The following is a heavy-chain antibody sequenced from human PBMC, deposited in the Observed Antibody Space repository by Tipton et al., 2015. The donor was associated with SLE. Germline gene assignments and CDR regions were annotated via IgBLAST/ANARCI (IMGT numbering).Heavy chain of an antibody. Sequence: QLVQSGGGLVQPGGSLRLSCAASGFTFSSYWMSWVRQAPGKGLEWVANIKQDGSEKYYVDSVKGRFTISSDNAKNSLYLQMNSLRAEDTAVYYCASTTYYDYIWGSYRYYFDYWGQGTLVTVSS. D-gene: IGHD3-16*02. CDR1: GFTFSSYW. CDR3: ASTTYYDYIWGSYRYYFDY. V-gene: IGHV3-7*01. J-gene: IGHJ4*02. CDR2: IKQDGSEK.